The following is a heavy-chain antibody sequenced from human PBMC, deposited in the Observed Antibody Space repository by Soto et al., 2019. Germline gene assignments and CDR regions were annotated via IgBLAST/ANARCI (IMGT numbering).Heavy chain of an antibody. V-gene: IGHV3-21*01. J-gene: IGHJ5*02. CDR1: GFTFSSYS. D-gene: IGHD6-19*01. Sequence: GGSLRLSCAASGFTFSSYSMNWVRQAPGKGLEWVSSISSSSSYIYYADSVKGRFTISRDNAKNSLYLQMNSLRAEDTAVYYCARDSVQEAGVFDPWGQGTLGTIAA. CDR3: ARDSVQEAGVFDP. CDR2: ISSSSSYI.